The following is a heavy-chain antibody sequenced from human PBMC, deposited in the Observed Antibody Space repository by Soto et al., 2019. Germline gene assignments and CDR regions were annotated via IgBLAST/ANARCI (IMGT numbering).Heavy chain of an antibody. CDR1: GFTFSDYY. CDR2: ISSSDSYI. J-gene: IGHJ6*02. CDR3: AREGYCRSTTCHDGMDV. V-gene: IGHV3-11*06. Sequence: QVQLVESGGGLVKPGGSLRLSCAASGFTFSDYYMSWIRQAPGKGMEWVSFISSSDSYIQYADSVKGRFTISRDNAKNSLFLQMNSLMAEDTAVYYCAREGYCRSTTCHDGMDVWGQGTPVSVYS. D-gene: IGHD2-2*01.